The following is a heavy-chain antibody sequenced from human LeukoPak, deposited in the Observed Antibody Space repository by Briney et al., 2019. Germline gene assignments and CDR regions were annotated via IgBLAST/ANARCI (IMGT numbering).Heavy chain of an antibody. Sequence: PSETLSLTCTVSGGSISSYSWGWIRQPPGKGLEYIGNIYYSGSAYYNPSLKSRVTLSVDTSNNQFSLRLTSVIAADTAVYYCATLAGESWGQGTLVTVSS. D-gene: IGHD1-26*01. CDR3: ATLAGES. J-gene: IGHJ5*02. V-gene: IGHV4-59*04. CDR2: IYYSGSA. CDR1: GGSISSYS.